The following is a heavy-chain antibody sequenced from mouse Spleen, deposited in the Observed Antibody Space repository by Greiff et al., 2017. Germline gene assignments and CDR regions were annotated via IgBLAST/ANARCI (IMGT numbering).Heavy chain of an antibody. CDR3: AREGWLLPHFIAY. D-gene: IGHD2-3*01. V-gene: IGHV3-6*01. Sequence: EVKLQESGPGLVKPSQSLSLTCSVTGYSITSGYYWNWIRQFPGNKLEWMGYISYDGSNNYNPSLKNRISITRDTSKNQFFLKLNSVTTEDTATYYCAREGWLLPHFIAYWGQGTLVTVSA. CDR1: GYSITSGYY. J-gene: IGHJ3*01. CDR2: ISYDGSN.